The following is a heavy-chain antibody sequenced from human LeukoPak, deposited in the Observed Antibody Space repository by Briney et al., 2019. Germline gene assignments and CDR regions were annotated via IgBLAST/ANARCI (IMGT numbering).Heavy chain of an antibody. J-gene: IGHJ5*02. Sequence: PSETLSLTCTVSGGSISSSSYYWGWIRQPPGKGLEWIGSIYYSGSTYYNPSLKSRVTISVDTSKNQFSLKLSSVTAADTAVYYCARALFYEYSSGWGSLGTGWFDPWGQGTLVTVSS. CDR1: GGSISSSSYY. CDR3: ARALFYEYSSGWGSLGTGWFDP. D-gene: IGHD6-19*01. CDR2: IYYSGST. V-gene: IGHV4-39*07.